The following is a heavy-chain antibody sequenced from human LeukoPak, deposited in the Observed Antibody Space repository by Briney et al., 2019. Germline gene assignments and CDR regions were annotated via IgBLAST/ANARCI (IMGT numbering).Heavy chain of an antibody. V-gene: IGHV3-23*01. CDR2: SSGSGGST. D-gene: IGHD3-10*01. Sequence: GGSLRLSRAASGFTFSSCAMSWVGPAPRKGLEWVSASSGSGGSTYYADSVKGRFTISRDNSRNTLYLQLNSLRAEDTAVYYCGKLLWSHYYYGMDVWGQGTTVTVSS. CDR1: GFTFSSCA. CDR3: GKLLWSHYYYGMDV. J-gene: IGHJ6*02.